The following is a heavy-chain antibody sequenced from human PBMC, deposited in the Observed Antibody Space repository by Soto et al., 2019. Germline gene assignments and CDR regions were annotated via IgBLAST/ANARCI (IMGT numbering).Heavy chain of an antibody. Sequence: GGSLRLSCAASGFTFSSYAMSWVRQAPGKGLEWVSGISGSGGNTYYADSVKGRFTISRDNSKNTLYLQMNSLRAEDTAVYYCARDYHGDYPYYYYYYGMDVWGQGTTVTVSS. D-gene: IGHD4-17*01. CDR2: ISGSGGNT. CDR3: ARDYHGDYPYYYYYYGMDV. V-gene: IGHV3-23*01. CDR1: GFTFSSYA. J-gene: IGHJ6*02.